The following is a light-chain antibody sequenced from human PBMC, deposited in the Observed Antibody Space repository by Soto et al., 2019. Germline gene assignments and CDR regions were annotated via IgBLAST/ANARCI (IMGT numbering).Light chain of an antibody. V-gene: IGKV3-15*01. CDR3: QQYNHWPLYT. CDR1: QSVSRN. J-gene: IGKJ2*01. CDR2: DAS. Sequence: EVVMTHSPATLSVSPGERATLSCMASQSVSRNLAWYQQRPGRAPRLLIYDASTRATNIPTRFSGSGSGTEFTLTINSLQSEVFAVYYCQQYNHWPLYTFGQGTKLEIK.